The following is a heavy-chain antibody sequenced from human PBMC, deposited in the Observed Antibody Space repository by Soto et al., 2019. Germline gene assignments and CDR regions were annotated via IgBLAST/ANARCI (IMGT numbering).Heavy chain of an antibody. V-gene: IGHV3-11*06. CDR3: VRVGGAALFDQ. CDR2: ISPGSRYP. J-gene: IGHJ4*02. Sequence: PGGSVRLSCAGSGFTFGDSYMSWIRQAPGKGLEWLSYISPGSRYPAYADSVKGRFTISRDNDKRSLYLQMMSLKAEDTAFYYSVRVGGAALFDQSGQGTMVTFSS. CDR1: GFTFGDSY. D-gene: IGHD2-21*01.